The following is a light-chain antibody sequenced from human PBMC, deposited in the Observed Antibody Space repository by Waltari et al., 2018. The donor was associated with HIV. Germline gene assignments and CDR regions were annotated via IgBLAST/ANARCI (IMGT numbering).Light chain of an antibody. Sequence: DIVMTQAPDPLAVSLGERATLNCKSRPRVLYSSNNKNYLAWYQQKPGQPPKLLIYWASTRESGVPDRFSGSGSGTDFTLTISSLQAEDVAVYYCQQYYSTPPTFGQGTKVEIK. CDR2: WAS. CDR3: QQYYSTPPT. CDR1: PRVLYSSNNKNY. J-gene: IGKJ1*01. V-gene: IGKV4-1*01.